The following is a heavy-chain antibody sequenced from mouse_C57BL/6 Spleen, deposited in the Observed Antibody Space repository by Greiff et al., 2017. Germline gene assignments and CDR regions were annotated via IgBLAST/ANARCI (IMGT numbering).Heavy chain of an antibody. CDR1: GFNIKDYY. CDR2: IDPEDGDT. Sequence: VQLQQSGAELVRPGASVKLSCTASGFNIKDYYMHWVKQRPEQGLEWIGRIDPEDGDTEYAPKFQGKATMIADTSSNTAYLQLSSLTSEDTAVYYCTTKPFYDYDAWFAYWGQGTLVTVSA. CDR3: TTKPFYDYDAWFAY. J-gene: IGHJ3*01. D-gene: IGHD2-4*01. V-gene: IGHV14-1*01.